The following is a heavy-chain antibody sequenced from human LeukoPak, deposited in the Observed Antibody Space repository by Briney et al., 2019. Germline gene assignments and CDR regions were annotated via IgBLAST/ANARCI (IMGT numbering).Heavy chain of an antibody. D-gene: IGHD2-15*01. V-gene: IGHV2-5*01. J-gene: IGHJ3*02. CDR2: IYWNDDK. Sequence: SGPTLVKPTQTLTLTCTFSGFSLSTSGVGVGWIRQPPGKALEWLALIYWNDDKRYSPSLKSRLTITKDTSKNQVVLTMTNMDPVDTATYYCAHSGGSWSMKAFDIWGQGTMVTVSS. CDR3: AHSGGSWSMKAFDI. CDR1: GFSLSTSGVG.